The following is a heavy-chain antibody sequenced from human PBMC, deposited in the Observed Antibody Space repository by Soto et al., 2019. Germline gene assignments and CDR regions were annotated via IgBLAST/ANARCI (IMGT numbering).Heavy chain of an antibody. Sequence: PSETLSLTCTVSGGSISSYYWSLIRQPPGKGLEWIGYIYYSGSTNYNPSLKIRVTISVNTSKNQFSLKLSSVTAADMAVYYCARGYYDSSGYYPALAWFDPWGQGTLVTVSS. D-gene: IGHD3-22*01. CDR2: IYYSGST. V-gene: IGHV4-59*01. CDR1: GGSISSYY. J-gene: IGHJ5*02. CDR3: ARGYYDSSGYYPALAWFDP.